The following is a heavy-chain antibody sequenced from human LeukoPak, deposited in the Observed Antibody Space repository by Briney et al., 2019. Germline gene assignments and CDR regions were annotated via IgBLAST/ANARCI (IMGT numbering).Heavy chain of an antibody. CDR3: ARNRIRDDAFDI. D-gene: IGHD3-3*02. CDR1: GGSISSYY. V-gene: IGHV4-59*08. Sequence: TSETLSLTCTVSGGSISSYYWSWIRQPSGKGLEWIGYIYYSGSTNYNPSLKSRVTISVDTSKNQFSLKLSSVTAADTAAYYCARNRIRDDAFDIWGQGTMVTVSS. J-gene: IGHJ3*02. CDR2: IYYSGST.